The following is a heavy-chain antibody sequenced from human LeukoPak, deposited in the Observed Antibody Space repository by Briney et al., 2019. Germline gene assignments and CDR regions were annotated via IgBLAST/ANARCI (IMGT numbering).Heavy chain of an antibody. CDR2: INPSGGST. V-gene: IGHV1-46*01. CDR1: GYTFTSYY. Sequence: ASVKVSCKASGYTFTSYYMHWVRQAPGQGLEWMGIINPSGGSTSYAQKFQGRVTMTRDTSTSTVYMELSSLRSEYTAVYYCARENVEMATGNAFDIWGQGTMVTVSS. D-gene: IGHD5-24*01. CDR3: ARENVEMATGNAFDI. J-gene: IGHJ3*02.